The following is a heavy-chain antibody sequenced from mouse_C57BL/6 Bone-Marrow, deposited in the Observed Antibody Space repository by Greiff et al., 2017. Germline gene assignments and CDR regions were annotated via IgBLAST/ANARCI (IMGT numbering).Heavy chain of an antibody. J-gene: IGHJ3*01. CDR2: IRSKSNNYAT. CDR1: GFSFNTYA. Sequence: EVQLVESGGGLVQPKGSLKLSCAASGFSFNTYAMNWVRQAPGKGLEWVARIRSKSNNYATYYADSVKDRFTISRDDSESMLYLQMNNLKTEDTAMYSCVRHGVYYGTAWFAYWGQGTLVTVSA. CDR3: VRHGVYYGTAWFAY. D-gene: IGHD1-1*01. V-gene: IGHV10-1*01.